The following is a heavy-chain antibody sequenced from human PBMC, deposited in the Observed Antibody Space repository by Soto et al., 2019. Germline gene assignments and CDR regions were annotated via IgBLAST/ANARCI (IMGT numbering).Heavy chain of an antibody. Sequence: GGSLRLSCAASGFTFSSYAMSWVRQAPGKGLEWVSAISGSGGSTYYADSVKGRFTISRDNSKNTLYLQMNSLRAEDTAVYYYAKGRGYDSSPYYYYYGMDVWGQGTTVTVSS. J-gene: IGHJ6*02. V-gene: IGHV3-23*01. CDR2: ISGSGGST. CDR1: GFTFSSYA. CDR3: AKGRGYDSSPYYYYYGMDV. D-gene: IGHD5-12*01.